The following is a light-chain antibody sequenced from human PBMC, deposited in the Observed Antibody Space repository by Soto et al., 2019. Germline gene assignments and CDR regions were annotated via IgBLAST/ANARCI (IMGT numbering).Light chain of an antibody. CDR2: ATS. Sequence: EIVLTQSPGTLSLSPGERATLSCRADQSVDSNFLAWIQQKPGQAPRLLIYATSTRATGIPDRFSGSGSGTDFTLTISRLEPEDFAIYYCQKYGRSPGWTFGQGTKVDTK. CDR1: QSVDSNF. J-gene: IGKJ1*01. V-gene: IGKV3-20*01. CDR3: QKYGRSPGWT.